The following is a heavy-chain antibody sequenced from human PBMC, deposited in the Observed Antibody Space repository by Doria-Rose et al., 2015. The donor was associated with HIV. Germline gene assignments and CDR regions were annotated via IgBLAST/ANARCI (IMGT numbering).Heavy chain of an antibody. CDR2: IFYTGSN. Sequence: QVQLQEPGPGLVQPSETLSLTCSVSGGSISHYYWSWIRQPPGKGLEYIGDIFYTGSNNYSPSLKSLVSISIDTSKNKFSLRLSSVTAADTAVYYCARVLSGTYDYWGQGTLVTVSS. CDR3: ARVLSGTYDY. V-gene: IGHV4-59*01. D-gene: IGHD1-26*01. J-gene: IGHJ4*02. CDR1: GGSISHYY.